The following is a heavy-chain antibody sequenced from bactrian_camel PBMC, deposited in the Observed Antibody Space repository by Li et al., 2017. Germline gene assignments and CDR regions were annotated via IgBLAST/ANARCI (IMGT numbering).Heavy chain of an antibody. V-gene: IGHV3S1*01. CDR1: GYYRPYQ. J-gene: IGHJ4*01. D-gene: IGHD2*01. CDR2: IIARDGRP. CDR3: AADVRGGSNVCGKPDT. Sequence: HVQLVESGGGSVQAGGSLRLSCVASGYYRPYQMGWLRQAPGKERVWVAIIARDGRPVLADSVNGRFTITKDTISQTLNLQMNALKPEDSGMYYCAADVRGGSNVCGKPDTWGQGTQVTVS.